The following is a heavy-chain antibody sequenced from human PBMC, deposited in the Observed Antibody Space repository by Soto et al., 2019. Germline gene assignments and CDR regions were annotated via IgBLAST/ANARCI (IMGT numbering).Heavy chain of an antibody. D-gene: IGHD3-3*01. CDR2: IYYSGST. CDR3: ARNGLNFWSGTSNYYYGMDV. J-gene: IGHJ6*02. V-gene: IGHV4-59*01. CDR1: GFTFSSYD. Sequence: PGGSLRLSCAASGFTFSSYDMTWVRQAPGKGLEWIGYIYYSGSTNYNPSLKSRVTISVDTSKNQFSLKLSSVTAADTAVYYCARNGLNFWSGTSNYYYGMDVWGQGTTVTVSS.